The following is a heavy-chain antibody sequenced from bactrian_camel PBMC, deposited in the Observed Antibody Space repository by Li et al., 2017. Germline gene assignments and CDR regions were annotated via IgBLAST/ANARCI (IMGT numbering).Heavy chain of an antibody. CDR1: GYTFNTYS. CDR2: IDTGDGST. J-gene: IGHJ4*01. Sequence: HVQLVESGGGSALAGGSVRLSCAASGYTFNTYSWFRQAPGQEREGVAAIDTGDGSTYYLNSVEGRSTISHDNAKNTLYLQMNSLKPEDTAIYYCAAAKGLPDLLRGGYLSARSYDYWGQGTQVTVS. CDR3: AAAKGLPDLLRGGYLSARSYDY. V-gene: IGHV3S1*01. D-gene: IGHD3*01.